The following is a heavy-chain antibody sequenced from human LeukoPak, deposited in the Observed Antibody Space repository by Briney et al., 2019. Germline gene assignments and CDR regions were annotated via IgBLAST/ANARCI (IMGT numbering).Heavy chain of an antibody. CDR1: GGSISSSSYY. CDR2: IYYSGST. J-gene: IGHJ5*02. V-gene: IGHV4-39*01. CDR3: ARSLRELWPSNWFDP. Sequence: SETLSLTCTVSGGSISSSSYYWGWIRQPPGKGLEWIGSIYYSGSTHYNPSLKSRVTISVDTSKNQFSLKLSSVTAADTAVYYCARSLRELWPSNWFDPWGQGTLVTVSS. D-gene: IGHD1-26*01.